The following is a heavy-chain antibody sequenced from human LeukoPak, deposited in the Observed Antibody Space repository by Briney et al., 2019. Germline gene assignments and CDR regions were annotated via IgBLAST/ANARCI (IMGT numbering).Heavy chain of an antibody. CDR2: INPNRGGT. CDR1: ANTFTGYY. D-gene: IGHD3-16*01. J-gene: IGHJ3*02. V-gene: IGHV1-2*02. Sequence: ASVKVSCKASANTFTGYYMHWVRQAPGQGLEWMGWINPNRGGTNYAQKFHGRVTTTRDTSISTAYMQLSRLTSDDTAVYYCARLGSSDIWGQGTMVTVSS. CDR3: ARLGSSDI.